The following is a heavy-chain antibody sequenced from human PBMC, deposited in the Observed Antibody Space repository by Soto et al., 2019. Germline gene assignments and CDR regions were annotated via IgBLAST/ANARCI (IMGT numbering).Heavy chain of an antibody. CDR1: GYTFTSYA. V-gene: IGHV1-3*01. CDR3: ARVVEGGWYYFDY. CDR2: INAGNGNT. J-gene: IGHJ4*02. Sequence: QVPLVQSGAEVKKPGASVKVSCKASGYTFTSYAMHWVRQAPGQRLEWMGWINAGNGNTKYSQKFQGRVTITRDTSASTAYMELSSLRSEDTAVYYCARVVEGGWYYFDYWGQGTLVTVSS. D-gene: IGHD6-19*01.